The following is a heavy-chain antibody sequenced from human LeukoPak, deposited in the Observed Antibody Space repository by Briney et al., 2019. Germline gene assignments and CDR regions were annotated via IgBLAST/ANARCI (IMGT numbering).Heavy chain of an antibody. CDR2: IYYSGST. CDR3: ARGYSSGWYYFDY. D-gene: IGHD6-19*01. V-gene: IGHV4-59*07. Sequence: SDPLSLLCTLWGRYMSSYHWSWIPHPTGEALEWIGYIYYSGSTNYNPSIKSRVNISVDTSKKQISLKLSSVTAADTAVYYCARGYSSGWYYFDYWGQGTLVTVS. CDR1: GRYMSSYH. J-gene: IGHJ4*02.